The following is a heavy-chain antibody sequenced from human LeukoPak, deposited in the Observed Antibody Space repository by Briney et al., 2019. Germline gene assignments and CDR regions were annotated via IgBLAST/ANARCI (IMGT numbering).Heavy chain of an antibody. D-gene: IGHD5-24*01. J-gene: IGHJ3*02. V-gene: IGHV5-51*01. Sequence: KCGESLKISCKGSGYSFTSYWIGWVRQMPGKGLEWMGVIYPGDSDTRYSPSFQGQVTISADMSLSTAYLHWSSLKASDSAMYYCASSYNFPDSFDMWGQGTMVTVSS. CDR1: GYSFTSYW. CDR2: IYPGDSDT. CDR3: ASSYNFPDSFDM.